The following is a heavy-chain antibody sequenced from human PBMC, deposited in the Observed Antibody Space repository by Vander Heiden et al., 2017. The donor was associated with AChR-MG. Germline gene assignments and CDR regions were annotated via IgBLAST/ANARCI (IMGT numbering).Heavy chain of an antibody. V-gene: IGHV3-48*01. CDR3: ARPGSSWSKGWFDP. Sequence: EVQLVESGGGLVQPGGSLSLSCAASGFPFSSYSMNWVRQARGKGREGVSYMSSSSSTRYYAESVKGRFTISRDKAKNSLYMQMNSLRAEDTAVYYCARPGSSWSKGWFDPWGQGTLVTVSS. CDR2: MSSSSSTR. J-gene: IGHJ5*02. D-gene: IGHD6-13*01. CDR1: GFPFSSYS.